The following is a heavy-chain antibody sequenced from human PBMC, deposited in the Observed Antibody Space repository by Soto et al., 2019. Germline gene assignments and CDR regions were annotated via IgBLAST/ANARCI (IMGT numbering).Heavy chain of an antibody. J-gene: IGHJ3*01. V-gene: IGHV3-7*01. CDR3: ARDQLYYNDISGRPLNAFDV. CDR2: INQDGSEK. CDR1: GFTFSTYW. D-gene: IGHD3-22*01. Sequence: GGSLRLSCAASGFTFSTYWMSWVRQAPGKGLEWVANINQDGSEKYYVDSVKGRFTISRDNAKNSLYLQMNSLRAEDTAVYYCARDQLYYNDISGRPLNAFDVWGQGTMVTVSS.